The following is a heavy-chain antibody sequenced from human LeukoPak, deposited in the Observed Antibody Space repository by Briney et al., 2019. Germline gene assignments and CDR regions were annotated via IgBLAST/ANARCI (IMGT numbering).Heavy chain of an antibody. V-gene: IGHV3-23*01. Sequence: VGSLRLSCAASGFTFSSYAMSWVRQAPGKGLEWVSGISGSGGSTYYVDSVKGRFTISRDNSRSTLYLQMNSLRAEDTAVYYCTKGRYSSNWYYFDYWGQGTLVTVSS. CDR3: TKGRYSSNWYYFDY. D-gene: IGHD6-13*01. CDR2: ISGSGGST. CDR1: GFTFSSYA. J-gene: IGHJ4*02.